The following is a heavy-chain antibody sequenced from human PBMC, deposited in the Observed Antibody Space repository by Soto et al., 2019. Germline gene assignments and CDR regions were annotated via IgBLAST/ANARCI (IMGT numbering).Heavy chain of an antibody. D-gene: IGHD5-18*01. J-gene: IGHJ4*02. CDR1: GYSFTSYW. CDR2: VDPSDSYT. CDR3: AGGPGRKVYTAMVR. Sequence: GVSLKISCKGSGYSFTSYWISWVRQMPGKGLEWMGRVDPSDSYTNYSPSFQGHVTISADKSIGTAYLQWSSLKASDTAMYYCAGGPGRKVYTAMVRWGQGTLVTVS. V-gene: IGHV5-10-1*01.